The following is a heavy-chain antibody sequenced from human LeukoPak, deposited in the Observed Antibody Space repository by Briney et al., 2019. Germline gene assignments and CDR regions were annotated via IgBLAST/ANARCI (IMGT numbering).Heavy chain of an antibody. V-gene: IGHV1-24*01. CDR3: ATDSSQLEPYPSHYYYMDV. D-gene: IGHD1-1*01. J-gene: IGHJ6*03. CDR1: GYTLTELS. Sequence: RASVKVSCKVSGYTLTELSMHWVRQAPGKGLEWMGGFDPGDGETIYAQKFQGRVTMTEDTSTDTAYMELSSLRSEDTAVYYCATDSSQLEPYPSHYYYMDVWGKGTTVTVSS. CDR2: FDPGDGET.